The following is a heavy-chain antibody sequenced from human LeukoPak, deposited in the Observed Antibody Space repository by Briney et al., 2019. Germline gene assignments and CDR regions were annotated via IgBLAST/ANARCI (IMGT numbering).Heavy chain of an antibody. CDR1: GYTFTGYY. Sequence: SVKVSCKASGYTFTGYYMHWVRQAPGQGLEWMGWINPNSGGTNYAQKFQGRVTMTRDTSISTAYMELSRLRSDDTAVYYCARDYEGDIVVVPAADYWGQGTLVTVSS. D-gene: IGHD2-2*01. CDR2: INPNSGGT. V-gene: IGHV1-2*02. CDR3: ARDYEGDIVVVPAADY. J-gene: IGHJ4*02.